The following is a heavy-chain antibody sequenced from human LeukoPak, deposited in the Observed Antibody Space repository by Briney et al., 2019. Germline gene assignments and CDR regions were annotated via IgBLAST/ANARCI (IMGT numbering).Heavy chain of an antibody. CDR1: GFTFSSYS. J-gene: IGHJ4*02. V-gene: IGHV3-21*01. D-gene: IGHD6-13*01. CDR3: ARESQLYSSSFIDY. Sequence: TGGSLRLSCAASGFTFSSYSMNWVRQAPGKGLEWVSSISSSSSYIYYADSVKGRFTISRDNAKNSLYLQMNSLRAEDTAVYYCARESQLYSSSFIDYWGQGTLVTVSS. CDR2: ISSSSSYI.